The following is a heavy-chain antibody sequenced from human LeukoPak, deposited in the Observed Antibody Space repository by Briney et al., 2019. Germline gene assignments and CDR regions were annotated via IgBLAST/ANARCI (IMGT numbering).Heavy chain of an antibody. CDR1: GYTFTGYY. Sequence: ASVKVSCKASGYTFTGYYMHWLRQAPGQGLEWMGWINPNSGGTNYAQKFQGRVTMTRDTSISTAYMELSSLRSEDTAVYYCAVDPYSGYDAPGYWGQGTLVTVSS. V-gene: IGHV1-2*02. CDR3: AVDPYSGYDAPGY. CDR2: INPNSGGT. D-gene: IGHD5-12*01. J-gene: IGHJ4*02.